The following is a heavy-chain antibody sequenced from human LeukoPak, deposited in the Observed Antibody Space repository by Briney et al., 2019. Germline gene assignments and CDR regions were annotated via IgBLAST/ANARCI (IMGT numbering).Heavy chain of an antibody. J-gene: IGHJ4*02. Sequence: SETLSLTCTVSGGSISSSSYYWGWIRQPPGKGLEWIGSIYYSGSTYHNPSLKSRVTISVETSKNQVSLQLSSVTAADTAVYYCARGRTSSDYWGQGTLVTVSS. V-gene: IGHV4-39*07. D-gene: IGHD1-26*01. CDR2: IYYSGST. CDR3: ARGRTSSDY. CDR1: GGSISSSSYY.